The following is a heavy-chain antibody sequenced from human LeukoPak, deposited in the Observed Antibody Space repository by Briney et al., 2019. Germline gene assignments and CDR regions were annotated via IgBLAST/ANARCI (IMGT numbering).Heavy chain of an antibody. J-gene: IGHJ4*02. D-gene: IGHD1-26*01. V-gene: IGHV4-39*01. CDR2: IYYSGST. CDR3: ARQGGTYSQFDY. Sequence: SETLSLTCTVSGGSISSSTYYWGWIRRPPGKGLEWIGSIYYSGSTSYNPSLKSRVTISVDTSKNQFSLKLSSVTAADTAVYYCARQGGTYSQFDYWGQGTLATVSS. CDR1: GGSISSSTYY.